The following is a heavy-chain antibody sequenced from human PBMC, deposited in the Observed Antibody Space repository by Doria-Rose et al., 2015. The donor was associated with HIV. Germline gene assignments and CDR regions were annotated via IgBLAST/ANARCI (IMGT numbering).Heavy chain of an antibody. CDR2: IIPVLGIR. CDR3: ATTWSGYYLDY. D-gene: IGHD3-3*01. CDR1: GGTFSRYP. Sequence: AEVKKPGSSVTVSCQASGGTFSRYPISWVRQAPGQGLEWMGRIIPVLGIRNYAQKFQGRVTITADESTSTAYIELSNLRSEDTAVYYCATTWSGYYLDYWGQGTLVTVSS. V-gene: IGHV1-69*02. J-gene: IGHJ4*02.